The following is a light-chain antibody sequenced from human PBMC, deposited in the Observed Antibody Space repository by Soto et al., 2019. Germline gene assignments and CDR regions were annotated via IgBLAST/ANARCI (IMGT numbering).Light chain of an antibody. J-gene: IGKJ1*01. V-gene: IGKV3-11*01. Sequence: IVLTQSPATLPLSPGNRATLSCRASQNISSYLIWYQQKPGQSPRVLIYDVSNRATGIPTRFSGSGSGTDFTLTISSLEPEDFAVYYCQQRSNWPRTFGQGTKVDIK. CDR2: DVS. CDR3: QQRSNWPRT. CDR1: QNISSY.